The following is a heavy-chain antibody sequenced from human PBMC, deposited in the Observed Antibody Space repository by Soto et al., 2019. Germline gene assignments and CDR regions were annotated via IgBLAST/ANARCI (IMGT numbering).Heavy chain of an antibody. V-gene: IGHV3-74*01. CDR1: GFTFSSYW. Sequence: PGGSLRLSCAASGFTFSSYWMHWVRQAPGKGLVWVSRINSDGSSTSYADSVKGRFTISRDNAKNTLYLQMNSLRAEDTAVYYCAKDRWDIVVVPAAARRRYYGMDVWSQGTTVTVSS. CDR2: INSDGSST. J-gene: IGHJ6*02. CDR3: AKDRWDIVVVPAAARRRYYGMDV. D-gene: IGHD2-2*01.